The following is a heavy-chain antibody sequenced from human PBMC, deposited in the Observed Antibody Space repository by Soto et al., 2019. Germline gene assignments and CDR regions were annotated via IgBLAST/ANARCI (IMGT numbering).Heavy chain of an antibody. V-gene: IGHV4-59*01. CDR1: GGSISSYY. CDR2: IYYSGST. J-gene: IGHJ4*02. Sequence: PSETLSLTCTVSGGSISSYYWSWIRQPPGKGLEWIGYIYYSGSTNYNPSLKSRVTISVDTSKNQFSLKLSSVTAADMAVYYCARVVFWSGYLTFDYWGQGTLVTSPQ. D-gene: IGHD3-3*01. CDR3: ARVVFWSGYLTFDY.